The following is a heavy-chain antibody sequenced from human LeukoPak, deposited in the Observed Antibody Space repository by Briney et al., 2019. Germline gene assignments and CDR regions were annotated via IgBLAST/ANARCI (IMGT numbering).Heavy chain of an antibody. CDR1: GFTFSSYW. D-gene: IGHD3-22*01. V-gene: IGHV3-74*01. J-gene: IGHJ3*02. Sequence: GGSLRLSCAASGFTFSSYWMHWVRQAPGKGLVWVSVSRMNSDVSSRSYADSVKGRFTISRDNSKNTLYLQMNSLRAEDTAVYYCATQIVVVIVGAFDIWGQGTMVTVSS. CDR2: MNSDVSSR. CDR3: ATQIVVVIVGAFDI.